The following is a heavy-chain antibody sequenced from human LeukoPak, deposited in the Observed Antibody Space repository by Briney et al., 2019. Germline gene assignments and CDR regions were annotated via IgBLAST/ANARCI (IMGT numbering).Heavy chain of an antibody. D-gene: IGHD3-10*01. J-gene: IGHJ6*02. CDR2: ILYDGSHQ. Sequence: GGSLRLSCAASGFTFNRCGMHWVRQAPGKGLEGVAVILYDGSHQYYTDSVKGRFTISRDNSKNTVLLQMDSLRAEDTGVYYCVKGSGTNDYGMDTWGQGTTVTVPS. CDR3: VKGSGTNDYGMDT. V-gene: IGHV3-30*18. CDR1: GFTFNRCG.